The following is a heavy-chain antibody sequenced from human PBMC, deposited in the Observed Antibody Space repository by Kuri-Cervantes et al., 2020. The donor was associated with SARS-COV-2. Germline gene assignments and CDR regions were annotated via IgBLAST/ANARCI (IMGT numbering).Heavy chain of an antibody. CDR1: GFTFSSYW. V-gene: IGHV3-74*01. Sequence: ETLSLTCAASGFTFSSYWMHWVRQAPGKGLVWVSRINSDGSSTSYADSVKGRFTISRDNAKNTLYLQMNSLRAEDTAVYYCAREYDSSGYYYVLYYYGMNVWGQGTTVTVSS. CDR3: AREYDSSGYYYVLYYYGMNV. CDR2: INSDGSST. J-gene: IGHJ6*02. D-gene: IGHD3-22*01.